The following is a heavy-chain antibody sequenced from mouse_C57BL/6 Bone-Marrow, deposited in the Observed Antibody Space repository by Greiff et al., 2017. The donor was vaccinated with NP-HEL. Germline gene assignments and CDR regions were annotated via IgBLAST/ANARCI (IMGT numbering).Heavy chain of an antibody. CDR1: GFSLTSYG. CDR2: IWSGGST. J-gene: IGHJ4*01. D-gene: IGHD2-3*01. CDR3: ASQMVTTLYYYAMDY. V-gene: IGHV2-2*01. Sequence: VKLVESGPGLVQPSQSLSITCTVSGFSLTSYGVHWVRQSPGKGLEWLGVIWSGGSTDYNAAFISRLSISKDNSKSQVFFKMNSLQADDTAIYYCASQMVTTLYYYAMDYWGQGTSVTVSS.